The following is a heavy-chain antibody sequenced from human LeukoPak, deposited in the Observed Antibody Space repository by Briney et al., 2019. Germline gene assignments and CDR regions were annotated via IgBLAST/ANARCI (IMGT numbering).Heavy chain of an antibody. D-gene: IGHD3-10*01. J-gene: IGHJ4*02. V-gene: IGHV4-39*01. Sequence: GSLRLSCAASGFTFSSSAMSWVRQPPGKGLEWIGSIYYSGSTYYNPSLKSRVTISVDTSKNQFSLKLSSVTAADTAVYYCARLPRGSGSYHFDYWGQGTLVTVSS. CDR1: GFTFSSSA. CDR3: ARLPRGSGSYHFDY. CDR2: IYYSGST.